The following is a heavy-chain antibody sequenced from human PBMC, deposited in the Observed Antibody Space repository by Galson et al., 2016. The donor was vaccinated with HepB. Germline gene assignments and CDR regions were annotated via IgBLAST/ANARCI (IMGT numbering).Heavy chain of an antibody. D-gene: IGHD6-19*01. V-gene: IGHV5-51*01. CDR2: IYPGDSNS. CDR1: GYSFTSYW. J-gene: IGHJ3*02. CDR3: ATHVGSRSWSCAFDI. Sequence: QSGAEVKKPGESVKISCKGSGYSFTSYWIVWVRQMPGKGLECMGAIYPGDSNSKYSPSFQGQVTMSADKSISTAYLQWSSLKASETAIYYCATHVGSRSWSCAFDIWGQGTMVTVSS.